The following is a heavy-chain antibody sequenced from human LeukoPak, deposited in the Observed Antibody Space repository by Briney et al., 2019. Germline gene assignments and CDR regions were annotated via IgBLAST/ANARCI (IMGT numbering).Heavy chain of an antibody. Sequence: GEPLKISCKGSGYSFTSYWIAWVRQMPGKGLEWMGIIYPGDSDTRYSPSFQGQVTISADKSISTAYLQWSSLKASDTAMYYCARQLVTAIHDAFDIWGQGTMVTVSS. V-gene: IGHV5-51*01. CDR3: ARQLVTAIHDAFDI. CDR1: GYSFTSYW. CDR2: IYPGDSDT. D-gene: IGHD2-21*02. J-gene: IGHJ3*02.